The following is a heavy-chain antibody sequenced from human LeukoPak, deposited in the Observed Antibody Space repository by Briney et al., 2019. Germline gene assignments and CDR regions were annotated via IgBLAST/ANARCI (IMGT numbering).Heavy chain of an antibody. Sequence: GGSLRLSCAASGFTFSSYSTNWVRQAPGKGLEWVSSISSSSSYIYYADSVKGRFTISRDNAKNSLYLQMNSLRAEDTAVYYCARVSVVVAGYYYGMDVWGQGTTVTVSS. CDR1: GFTFSSYS. D-gene: IGHD2-15*01. V-gene: IGHV3-21*01. CDR2: ISSSSSYI. J-gene: IGHJ6*02. CDR3: ARVSVVVAGYYYGMDV.